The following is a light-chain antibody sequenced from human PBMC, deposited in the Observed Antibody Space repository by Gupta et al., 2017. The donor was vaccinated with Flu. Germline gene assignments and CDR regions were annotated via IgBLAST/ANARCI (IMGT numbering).Light chain of an antibody. J-gene: IGLJ1*01. V-gene: IGLV2-8*01. Sequence: QPALTQPTSPYWSPGQSVTIPCTGTSSDVGGFNYVSWYQQPPGKVPKLMIYNVNQRPSGVPDLFSGSKSGYTAHLTGSGLQAEDEADYYCSSYAGSDKDVFGTGTKLTVL. CDR3: SSYAGSDKDV. CDR1: SSDVGGFNY. CDR2: NVN.